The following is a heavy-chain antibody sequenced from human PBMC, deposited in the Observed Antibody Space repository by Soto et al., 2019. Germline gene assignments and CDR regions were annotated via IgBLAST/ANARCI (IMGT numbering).Heavy chain of an antibody. CDR3: AREHAAGIVYWFDP. CDR1: GFTFSSYG. V-gene: IGHV3-33*01. Sequence: GGSLRLSCAASGFTFSSYGMHWVRQAPGKGLEWVAVIWYDGSNKYYADSVKGRFTISRDNSKNTLYLQMNSLRAEDTAVYYCAREHAAGIVYWFDPWGQGTLVTVSS. J-gene: IGHJ5*02. CDR2: IWYDGSNK. D-gene: IGHD1-26*01.